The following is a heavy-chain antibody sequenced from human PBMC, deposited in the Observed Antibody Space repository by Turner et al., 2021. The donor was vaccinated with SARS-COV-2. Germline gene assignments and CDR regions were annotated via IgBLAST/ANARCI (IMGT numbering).Heavy chain of an antibody. CDR2: ISAYNGNT. D-gene: IGHD2-15*01. V-gene: IGHV1-18*01. Sequence: QVQLVQSGAEVKKPGASVKVSCKASGSTFTSYGISWVRQAPGQGLEWMGWISAYNGNTNYAQKLQGRVTMTTDTSTSTAYMELRSLRSDDTAVYYCARDHVGGIVVVVAGTPLDYWGQGTLVTVSS. CDR3: ARDHVGGIVVVVAGTPLDY. J-gene: IGHJ4*02. CDR1: GSTFTSYG.